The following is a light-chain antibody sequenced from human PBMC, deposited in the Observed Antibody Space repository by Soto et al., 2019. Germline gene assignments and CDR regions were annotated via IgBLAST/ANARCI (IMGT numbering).Light chain of an antibody. J-gene: IGKJ1*01. V-gene: IGKV1-5*01. CDR3: QQYRGWT. Sequence: DIQMTQSPSTLSASVGDRVTITCRASQSISSWLAWYQQKPGKAPKLLIYDASSLESGVPSRFSGSGSGTEFTLTISSLQPDDFATYYCQQYRGWTFGQGTKVDIK. CDR1: QSISSW. CDR2: DAS.